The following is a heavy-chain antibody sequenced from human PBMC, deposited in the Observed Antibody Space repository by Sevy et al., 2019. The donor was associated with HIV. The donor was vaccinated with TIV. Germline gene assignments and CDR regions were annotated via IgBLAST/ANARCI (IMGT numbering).Heavy chain of an antibody. CDR1: GFTVSNNY. Sequence: GGSLRLSCAASGFTVSNNYMIWVRQAPGKGLEWVSVIYSGGSTYYADSVRGRFTISRVNSKNTLYLQMNSLRAEDTAVYYCAGDSRTVEWAFDYWGQGTLVTVSS. J-gene: IGHJ4*02. V-gene: IGHV3-53*01. D-gene: IGHD1-26*01. CDR2: IYSGGST. CDR3: AGDSRTVEWAFDY.